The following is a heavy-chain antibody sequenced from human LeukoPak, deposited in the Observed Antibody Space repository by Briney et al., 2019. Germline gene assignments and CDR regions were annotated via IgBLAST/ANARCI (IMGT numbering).Heavy chain of an antibody. CDR2: IIPIFGTA. CDR1: GYTFTGYY. J-gene: IGHJ4*02. D-gene: IGHD6-13*01. CDR3: AREGGSSSWYYFDY. Sequence: GASVKVSCKASGYTFTGYYMHWVRQAPGQGLEWMGGIIPIFGTANYAQKFQGRVTITADESTSTAYMELSSLRSEDTAVYYCAREGGSSSWYYFDYWGQGTLVTVSS. V-gene: IGHV1-69*13.